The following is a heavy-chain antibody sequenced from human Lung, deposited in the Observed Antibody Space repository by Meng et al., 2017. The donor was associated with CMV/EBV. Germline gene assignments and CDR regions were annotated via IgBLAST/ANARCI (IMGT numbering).Heavy chain of an antibody. V-gene: IGHV1-2*02. CDR1: GYTFTDYY. D-gene: IGHD2-2*01. CDR3: ASDPGCDYPSCYGIGCDH. CDR2: IKLNRGVT. J-gene: IGHJ4*02. Sequence: ASVXVSCKASGYTFTDYYMHWVRQAPGQGLEWMGWIKLNRGVTKYAQKFQGKVTMTRDTYISTAYMEMSRLRSDDTAVYYCASDPGCDYPSCYGIGCDHWGQGTLVTVSS.